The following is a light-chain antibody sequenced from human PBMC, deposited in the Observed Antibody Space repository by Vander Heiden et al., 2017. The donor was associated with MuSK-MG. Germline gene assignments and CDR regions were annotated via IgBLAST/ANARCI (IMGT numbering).Light chain of an antibody. Sequence: EIVLTQSPGTLSLSPGERATLSCRASQSISSSYLAWYQHKPGQAPRLLIDGASSRATGIPDRFSGSGSGTDFTLTISRLEPEDFAVYYCQQYGSSPRTFGQGTKLEIK. V-gene: IGKV3-20*01. CDR1: QSISSSY. CDR2: GAS. CDR3: QQYGSSPRT. J-gene: IGKJ2*01.